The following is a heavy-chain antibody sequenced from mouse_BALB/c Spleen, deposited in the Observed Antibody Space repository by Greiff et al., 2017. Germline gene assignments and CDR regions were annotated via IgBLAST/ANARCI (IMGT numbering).Heavy chain of an antibody. V-gene: IGHV1S137*01. Sequence: VQLQQSGDELVRPGVSVKISCKGSGYTFTDYAMHWVKQSHAKSLEWIGVISTYYGDASYNQKFKGKATMTVDKSSSTAYMELARLTSEDSAIYYCAREDGSSVDYWGQGTTLTVSS. CDR2: ISTYYGDA. J-gene: IGHJ2*01. CDR1: GYTFTDYA. D-gene: IGHD1-1*01. CDR3: AREDGSSVDY.